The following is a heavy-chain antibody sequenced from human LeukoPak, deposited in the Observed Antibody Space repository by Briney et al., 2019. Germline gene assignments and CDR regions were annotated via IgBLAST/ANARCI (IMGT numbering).Heavy chain of an antibody. CDR2: IYSGGST. Sequence: GGSLRLSCAASGFTFSSYWMSWVRQAPGKGLEWVSVIYSGGSTYYADSVKGRFTISRDNSKNTLYLQMNSLRAEDTAVYYCAREGVSYSSSWYYFDYWGQGTLVTVSS. D-gene: IGHD6-13*01. J-gene: IGHJ4*02. CDR1: GFTFSSYW. V-gene: IGHV3-53*01. CDR3: AREGVSYSSSWYYFDY.